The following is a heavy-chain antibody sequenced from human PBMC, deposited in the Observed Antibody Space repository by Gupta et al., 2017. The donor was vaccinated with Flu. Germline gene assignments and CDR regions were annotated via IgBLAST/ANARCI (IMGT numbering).Heavy chain of an antibody. J-gene: IGHJ4*02. V-gene: IGHV3-23*01. CDR3: AKVGPVPAAAGYYFDY. CDR1: GFTFSSYA. CDR2: ISGSGGST. D-gene: IGHD6-13*01. Sequence: EVQLLESGGGLVQPGGSLRLSCAASGFTFSSYAMSWVRQAPGKGLGWVSAISGSGGSTYYADSVKGRFTISRDNSKNTLYLQMNSLRAEDTAVYYCAKVGPVPAAAGYYFDYWGQGTLVTVSS.